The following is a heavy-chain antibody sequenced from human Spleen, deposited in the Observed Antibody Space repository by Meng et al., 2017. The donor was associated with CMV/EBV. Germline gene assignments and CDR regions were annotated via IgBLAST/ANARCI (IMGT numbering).Heavy chain of an antibody. CDR1: GFTFSTYA. Sequence: SGFTFSTYAMHWVRQAPGKGLEWVAVISYDGTAQFYADSVKGRFTISRDNSKNTLDLQMNTLRPDDTAVYYCARDAGFILSAGYVQHWGQGTLVTVSS. CDR3: ARDAGFILSAGYVQH. J-gene: IGHJ1*01. D-gene: IGHD3-16*01. CDR2: ISYDGTAQ. V-gene: IGHV3-30*04.